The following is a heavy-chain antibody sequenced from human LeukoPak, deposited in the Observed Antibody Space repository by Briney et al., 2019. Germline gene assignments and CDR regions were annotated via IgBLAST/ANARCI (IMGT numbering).Heavy chain of an antibody. V-gene: IGHV3-74*01. Sequence: PGGSLRLSCAASGFTLSSNWMHWVRQAPGRGLVWLSRINGDGSDTPYPDSVKGRFTISRDNARNTLYLQMNSLRVEDTAVYYCARGSTTGWPDFLDYWGQGSLVTVSS. J-gene: IGHJ4*02. CDR1: GFTLSSNW. D-gene: IGHD2/OR15-2a*01. CDR3: ARGSTTGWPDFLDY. CDR2: INGDGSDT.